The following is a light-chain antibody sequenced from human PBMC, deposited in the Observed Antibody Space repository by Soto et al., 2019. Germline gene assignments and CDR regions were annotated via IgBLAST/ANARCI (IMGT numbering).Light chain of an antibody. CDR1: SGHSSYI. V-gene: IGLV4-60*02. CDR3: ETWDFNTRV. J-gene: IGLJ3*02. Sequence: QSVLTQSSSASASLGSSVKRTCTLSSGHSSYIIAWHQQQPGKAPRYLMKLEGSGSYNKGSGLPDRFSGSTSGADRYLTISHLQFEDEADYYCETWDFNTRVFGGGTKLTVL. CDR2: LEGSGSY.